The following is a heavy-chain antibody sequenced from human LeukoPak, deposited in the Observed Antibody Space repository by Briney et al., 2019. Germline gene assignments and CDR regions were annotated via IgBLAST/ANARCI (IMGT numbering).Heavy chain of an antibody. CDR1: GFTFSSYA. CDR3: AKDRASTYYYDSSGYR. CDR2: ISGSGGST. D-gene: IGHD3-22*01. Sequence: PGGSLRLSCAASGFTFSSYAMSWVRQAPGKGLEWVSAISGSGGSTYYADSVKGRFTISRDNSKNTLYLQMNSLRAEDTAVYYCAKDRASTYYYDSSGYRWGQGTLVTVSS. J-gene: IGHJ4*02. V-gene: IGHV3-23*01.